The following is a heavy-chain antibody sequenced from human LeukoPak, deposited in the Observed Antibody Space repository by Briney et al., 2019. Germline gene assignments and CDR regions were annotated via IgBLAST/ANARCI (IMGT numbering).Heavy chain of an antibody. D-gene: IGHD3-10*01. V-gene: IGHV3-74*01. CDR2: INSDGSST. CDR3: ASAIRGVLLDY. CDR1: GFTFSSYW. J-gene: IGHJ4*02. Sequence: GGSLRLCCAASGFTFSSYWMHWVRQVPGKGLVWVSRINSDGSSTSYADSVKGRFTISRDNAKNTLYLQMNSLRAEDTAVYYCASAIRGVLLDYWGQGTLVTVSS.